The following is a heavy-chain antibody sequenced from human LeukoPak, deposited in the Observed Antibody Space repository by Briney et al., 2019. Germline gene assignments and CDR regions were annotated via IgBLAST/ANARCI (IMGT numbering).Heavy chain of an antibody. D-gene: IGHD3-22*01. Sequence: ASVKVSCKASGYTFTSYYLHWVRQAPGQGLEWMGWINPNSGGTNYAQKFQGRVTMTRDTSISTAYMELSRLRSDDTAEYYCARALSYDSSGYYSASYYYFQHWGQGTLVTVSS. V-gene: IGHV1-2*02. CDR1: GYTFTSYY. CDR2: INPNSGGT. J-gene: IGHJ1*01. CDR3: ARALSYDSSGYYSASYYYFQH.